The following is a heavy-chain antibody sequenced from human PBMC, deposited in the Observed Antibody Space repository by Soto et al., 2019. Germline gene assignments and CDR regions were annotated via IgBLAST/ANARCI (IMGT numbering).Heavy chain of an antibody. Sequence: EVQLVDSGGGLVQPGGSLRLSCSVSGFTFSDYGVNWVRQAPGKGLEWISYISSGSDTIYYAESVQGRFTISRDDAKNSLFLQMNNLRNEDTGVYYCARVSKTWEDDYWGHGTLVTVSS. D-gene: IGHD1-26*01. V-gene: IGHV3-48*02. J-gene: IGHJ4*01. CDR1: GFTFSDYG. CDR3: ARVSKTWEDDY. CDR2: ISSGSDTI.